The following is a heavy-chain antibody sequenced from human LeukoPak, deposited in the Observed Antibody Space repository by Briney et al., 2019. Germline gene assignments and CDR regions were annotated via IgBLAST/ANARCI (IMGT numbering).Heavy chain of an antibody. CDR1: GFTFSSYA. CDR2: ISGSGGST. V-gene: IGHV3-23*01. J-gene: IGHJ4*02. CDR3: AKAPTYYDILTGYSGIDY. Sequence: QPGGSLRLSCAASGFTFSSYAMSWVRQAPGKGLEWVSAISGSGGSTYYADSVKGRFTISRDNSKNTLYLQMNSLRAEDTAVYYCAKAPTYYDILTGYSGIDYWGQGTLVTVSS. D-gene: IGHD3-9*01.